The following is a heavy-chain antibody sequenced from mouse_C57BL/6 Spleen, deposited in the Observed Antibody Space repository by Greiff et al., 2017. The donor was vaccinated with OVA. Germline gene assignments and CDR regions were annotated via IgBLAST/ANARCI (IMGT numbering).Heavy chain of an antibody. CDR1: GYSITSGYY. Sequence: EVKLQESGPGLVKPSQSLSLTCSVTGYSITSGYYWNWIRQFPGNKLEWMGYISYDGSNNYNPSLKNRISITRDTSKNQFFLKLNSVTTEDTATYYCARDEGLRPGFDYWGQGTTLTVSS. CDR2: ISYDGSN. CDR3: ARDEGLRPGFDY. V-gene: IGHV3-6*01. J-gene: IGHJ2*01. D-gene: IGHD2-4*01.